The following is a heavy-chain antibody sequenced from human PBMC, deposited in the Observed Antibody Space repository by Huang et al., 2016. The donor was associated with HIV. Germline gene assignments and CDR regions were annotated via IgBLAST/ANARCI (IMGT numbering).Heavy chain of an antibody. CDR2: MNPKSGNV. V-gene: IGHV1-8*01. CDR3: ARGFGINYNHEAFDV. CDR1: GYTFTNYD. J-gene: IGHJ3*01. Sequence: QIQLAQSGAEVKKPGASVKVSCKSSGYTFTNYDINWVRQASGQGREWMVWMNPKSGNVGYTKKFQGRVAILRNSSINTSYLVVTSLTSEDTAVYYCARGFGINYNHEAFDVWGQGTMVTVSS. D-gene: IGHD3-10*01.